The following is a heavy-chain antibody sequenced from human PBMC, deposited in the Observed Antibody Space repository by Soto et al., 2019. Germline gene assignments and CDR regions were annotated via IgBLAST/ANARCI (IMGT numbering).Heavy chain of an antibody. D-gene: IGHD3-22*01. Sequence: ASVKVSCKASGYTFTSYYMHWVRQAPGQGLEWMGIINPSGGSTSYAQKFQGRVTMTRDTSTSTVYMELSSLRSEDTAVYHCARDFYYDSSGYVDDYWGQGTLVTVSS. V-gene: IGHV1-46*01. CDR3: ARDFYYDSSGYVDDY. CDR1: GYTFTSYY. J-gene: IGHJ4*02. CDR2: INPSGGST.